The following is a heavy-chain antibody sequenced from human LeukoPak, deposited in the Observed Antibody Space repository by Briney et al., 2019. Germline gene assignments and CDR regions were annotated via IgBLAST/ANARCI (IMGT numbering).Heavy chain of an antibody. D-gene: IGHD6-13*01. CDR3: TRARSGFYSSSWADFDY. V-gene: IGHV3-49*04. CDR2: IRSKAYGGTT. CDR1: GFTFSNYA. J-gene: IGHJ4*02. Sequence: PGGSLRLSCAASGFTFSNYAMSWVRQAPGKGLEWVGFIRSKAYGGTTEYAASVKGRFTISRDDSKSIAYLQMNSLKTEDTAVYYCTRARSGFYSSSWADFDYWGQGTLVTVSS.